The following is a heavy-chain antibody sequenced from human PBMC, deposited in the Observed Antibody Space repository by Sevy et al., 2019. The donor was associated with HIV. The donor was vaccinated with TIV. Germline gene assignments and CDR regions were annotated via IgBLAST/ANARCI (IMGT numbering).Heavy chain of an antibody. Sequence: GGSLRLSCAASGFTFSSYGMHWVRQAPGKGLEWVAFIRYDGSNKYYADSVKGRFTISRDNSKNTLYLQMNSLRAEDTAVYYCAKDLNLFGSGSYPNSYFDYWGQGTLVTVSS. CDR3: AKDLNLFGSGSYPNSYFDY. D-gene: IGHD3-10*01. CDR2: IRYDGSNK. J-gene: IGHJ4*02. CDR1: GFTFSSYG. V-gene: IGHV3-30*02.